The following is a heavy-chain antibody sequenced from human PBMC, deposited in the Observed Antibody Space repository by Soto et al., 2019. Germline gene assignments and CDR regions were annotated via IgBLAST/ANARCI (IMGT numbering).Heavy chain of an antibody. V-gene: IGHV4-59*01. CDR1: GGSISSYY. J-gene: IGHJ4*02. Sequence: SEALSLTCTVSGGSISSYYWSWIRQPPGKGLEWIGYIYYSGSTNYNPSLKSRVTISVDTSKNQFSLKLSSVTAADTAVYYCARGGPTVLDYWGQGTLVTVSS. CDR2: IYYSGST. CDR3: ARGGPTVLDY. D-gene: IGHD4-17*01.